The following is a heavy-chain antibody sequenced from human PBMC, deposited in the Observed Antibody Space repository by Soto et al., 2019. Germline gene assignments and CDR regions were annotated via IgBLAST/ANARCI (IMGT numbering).Heavy chain of an antibody. D-gene: IGHD1-26*01. J-gene: IGHJ4*02. V-gene: IGHV4-4*02. CDR1: GGFITNSNW. Sequence: QVQLQESGPRLVKPSGTLSLTCTVSGGFITNSNWWSWVRLPPAKGLEWIGDIYHAGSTKYNPSLERRVTMSVDTSNNQFALTMTSVTAVDTAVYFCARGPPIVGTTTPLDTWGQGTLVTVS. CDR2: IYHAGST. CDR3: ARGPPIVGTTTPLDT.